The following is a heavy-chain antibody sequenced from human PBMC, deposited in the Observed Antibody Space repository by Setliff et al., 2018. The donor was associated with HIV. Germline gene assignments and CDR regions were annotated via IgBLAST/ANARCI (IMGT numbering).Heavy chain of an antibody. D-gene: IGHD2-2*01. V-gene: IGHV3-33*01. CDR2: IWYDGSNK. Sequence: GGSLRLSCAASGFTFSSYGMHWVRQAPGKGLEWVAVIWYDGSNKYYADSVKGRFTISRDNSKNTLYLQMNSLRAEDTAVYYCARWPVVVPAAMWGLSPYYYYGMDVWGQGTTVTAP. CDR3: ARWPVVVPAAMWGLSPYYYYGMDV. CDR1: GFTFSSYG. J-gene: IGHJ6*02.